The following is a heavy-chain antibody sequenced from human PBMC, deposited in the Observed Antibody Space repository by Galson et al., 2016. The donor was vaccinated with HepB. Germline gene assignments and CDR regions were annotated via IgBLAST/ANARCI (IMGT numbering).Heavy chain of an antibody. V-gene: IGHV3-30*18. J-gene: IGHJ4*02. CDR3: AKEWGLFFDYLPFDY. Sequence: SLRLSCAASGSTFNNFGMHWVRQAPGKGLEWVALISFDGSKKYYADSVKGRFIISRDNSKRTLFLQMSSLRAEDTAVYYCAKEWGLFFDYLPFDYWGQGTLVAVSS. CDR2: ISFDGSKK. CDR1: GSTFNNFG. D-gene: IGHD3/OR15-3a*01.